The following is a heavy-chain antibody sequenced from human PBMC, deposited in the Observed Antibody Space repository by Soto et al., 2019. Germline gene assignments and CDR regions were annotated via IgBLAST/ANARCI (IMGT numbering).Heavy chain of an antibody. J-gene: IGHJ6*02. CDR3: ARAYTGRLPRRADYYYAMDV. Sequence: PGGSLRLSCATSGFTCSNFDMHWVRQVPGKGLEWVSAIGAARDPYYLGSVKGRFTISRENAKNSVYLQMNDLRAGDSAVYYCARAYTGRLPRRADYYYAMDVWGQGTTVTVSS. CDR2: IGAARDP. D-gene: IGHD2-2*02. V-gene: IGHV3-13*05. CDR1: GFTCSNFD.